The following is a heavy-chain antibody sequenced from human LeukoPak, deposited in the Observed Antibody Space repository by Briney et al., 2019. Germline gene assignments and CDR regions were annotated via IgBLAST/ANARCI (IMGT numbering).Heavy chain of an antibody. Sequence: PSETLSLTCTVSGGSISSGDYYWSWIRQPPGKGLEWIGYIYYSGSTYYNPSLKSRVTISVDTSKNQFSLKLSSVTAADTAVYYCARDRGYCTNGVCYRLYYYYYGMDVWSQGTTVTVSS. D-gene: IGHD2-8*01. CDR3: ARDRGYCTNGVCYRLYYYYYGMDV. CDR2: IYYSGST. CDR1: GGSISSGDYY. J-gene: IGHJ6*02. V-gene: IGHV4-30-4*01.